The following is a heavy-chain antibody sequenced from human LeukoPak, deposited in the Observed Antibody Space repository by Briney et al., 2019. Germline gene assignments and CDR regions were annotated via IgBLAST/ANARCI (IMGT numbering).Heavy chain of an antibody. CDR1: GGTFGSYA. D-gene: IGHD4-23*01. Sequence: SVKVSCTASGGTFGSYAISWVRQAPGQGLESTGGIIPIFGTANYAQKFLGRVTITADESTSTVYMELSSLRSEDTAVYYCARVIPNDYGGSSPVNWGQGTLVTVSS. CDR2: IIPIFGTA. J-gene: IGHJ4*02. V-gene: IGHV1-69*13. CDR3: ARVIPNDYGGSSPVN.